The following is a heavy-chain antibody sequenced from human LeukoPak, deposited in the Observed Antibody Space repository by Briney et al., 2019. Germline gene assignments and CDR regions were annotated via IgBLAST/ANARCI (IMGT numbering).Heavy chain of an antibody. CDR2: INPNSGGT. Sequence: ASVKVSCKASGYTFITYYIHWVRQAPGQGLEWMGWINPNSGGTNYAQKFQGRVTMTRDTSISTAYMELSRLRSDDTAVYYCASYDSSGAIGAFDIWGQGTMVTVSS. CDR3: ASYDSSGAIGAFDI. CDR1: GYTFITYY. D-gene: IGHD3-22*01. J-gene: IGHJ3*02. V-gene: IGHV1-2*02.